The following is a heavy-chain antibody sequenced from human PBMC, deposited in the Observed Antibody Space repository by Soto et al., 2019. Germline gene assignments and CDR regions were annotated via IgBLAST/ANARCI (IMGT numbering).Heavy chain of an antibody. CDR2: ISYDGSNK. CDR1: GFTFSTYA. Sequence: QVQLVESGGGVVQPGRSLGLSCAASGFTFSTYAMHWVRQAPGKGLEWLAVISYDGSNKYYADSVNGRFTISRDNSKNTLFLQMNSLTAEATAVYYCARDQRAGNCRGGSCYYYYGMDVWGQGTTVTVSS. V-gene: IGHV3-30-3*01. CDR3: ARDQRAGNCRGGSCYYYYGMDV. J-gene: IGHJ6*02. D-gene: IGHD2-15*01.